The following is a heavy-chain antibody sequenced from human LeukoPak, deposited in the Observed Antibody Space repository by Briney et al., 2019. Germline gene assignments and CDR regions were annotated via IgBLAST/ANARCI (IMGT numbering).Heavy chain of an antibody. CDR2: ISPNSGAT. Sequence: ASVKVSCKASGPTFSVYYIHWVRQAPGQGLEWMGRISPNSGATNYAQKFQGRVTMTRDTSISTAYMELSSLTSDDSAVYYCARVVTGTGWFDPCGQGTPVTVSS. J-gene: IGHJ5*02. CDR3: ARVVTGTGWFDP. V-gene: IGHV1-2*06. D-gene: IGHD1-1*01. CDR1: GPTFSVYY.